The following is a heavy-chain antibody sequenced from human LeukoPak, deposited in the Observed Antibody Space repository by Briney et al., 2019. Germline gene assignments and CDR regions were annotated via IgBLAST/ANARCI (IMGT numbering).Heavy chain of an antibody. V-gene: IGHV3-64*01. CDR3: VRDRGGSGWYYFDY. Sequence: GGSLRLSCAASGFTFSIYAMRWVRQAPGKGLEHVSGISYNGSQTDYGNSVKDRFTISRDNAKNTLYLQMASLRADDMAVYYCVRDRGGSGWYYFDYWGQGTLVTVSS. D-gene: IGHD6-19*01. J-gene: IGHJ4*02. CDR1: GFTFSIYA. CDR2: ISYNGSQT.